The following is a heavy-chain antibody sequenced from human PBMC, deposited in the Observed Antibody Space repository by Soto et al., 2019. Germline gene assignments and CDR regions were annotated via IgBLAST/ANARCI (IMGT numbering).Heavy chain of an antibody. CDR2: IFHDGNT. J-gene: IGHJ5*02. CDR3: ARHEGWTGPDQ. D-gene: IGHD2-8*02. CDR1: GASIGSGGW. V-gene: IGHV4-4*02. Sequence: QVHLQESGPGLVKPSETLSLTCAVSGASIGSGGWWSWVRQPPGKGLEWIAEIFHDGNTNYSPSLKSRVTISVDKSQNQFSLNVYSETAADTAVYYCARHEGWTGPDQWGQGTLVTVSS.